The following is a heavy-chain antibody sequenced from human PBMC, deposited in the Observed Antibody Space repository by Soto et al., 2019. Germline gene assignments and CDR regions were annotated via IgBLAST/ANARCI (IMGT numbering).Heavy chain of an antibody. Sequence: SLRLSCAAAGFTFSSYVMHGVRQAPGKGLEWVAVISYDGSNKYYADSVKGRFTISTDNSKNTLYLQMNILRADDTAVYYCAKDLLGGSLKWFDPWGERNLFTFSS. CDR3: AKDLLGGSLKWFDP. CDR2: ISYDGSNK. J-gene: IGHJ5*02. D-gene: IGHD1-26*01. CDR1: GFTFSSYV. V-gene: IGHV3-30*18.